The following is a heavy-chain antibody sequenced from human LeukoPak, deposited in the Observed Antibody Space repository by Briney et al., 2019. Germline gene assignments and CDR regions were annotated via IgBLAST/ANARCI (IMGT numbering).Heavy chain of an antibody. CDR3: ARVSLVRGAPDYYFDY. J-gene: IGHJ4*02. CDR2: INHGGGT. CDR1: GGSFSDYF. V-gene: IGHV4-34*01. Sequence: SETLSLTCAVYGGSFSDYFWNWIRQTPGKGLEWIGEINHGGGTKYNPSLKSRATISVDTSKKQFTLNLTSVTAADTAVYYCARVSLVRGAPDYYFDYWGQGTLVTVSS. D-gene: IGHD3-10*01.